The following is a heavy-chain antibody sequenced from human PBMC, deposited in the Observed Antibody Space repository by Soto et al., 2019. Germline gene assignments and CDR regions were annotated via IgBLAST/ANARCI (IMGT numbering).Heavy chain of an antibody. J-gene: IGHJ4*02. CDR2: IHEDKNAK. CDR1: GFTFSSRW. V-gene: IGHV3-7*02. D-gene: IGHD6-25*01. CDR3: ATLDGPAAAGLVLNF. Sequence: EVRLVESGGGVVQPGGSLRLSCEASGFTFSSRWIPWVRQGPGKGLEWVANIHEDKNAKDYVDSVKGRFTISIDNAKNSLYLQMNSLRDENTVGYYCATLDGPAAAGLVLNFWGQGARVIVSS.